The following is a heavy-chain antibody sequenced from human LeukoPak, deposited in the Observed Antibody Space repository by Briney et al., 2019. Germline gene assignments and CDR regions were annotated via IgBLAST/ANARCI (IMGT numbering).Heavy chain of an antibody. CDR3: ARDTITVTTPYFDY. Sequence: ASVKVSCKASGYTFTGYYIDWVRQAPGQGLEWMGWINSDSGGTNYAQKFQGRVTMTRDTSTSTAYMELSSLRSDDTAFYYCARDTITVTTPYFDYWGQGTLATASS. V-gene: IGHV1-2*02. CDR2: INSDSGGT. CDR1: GYTFTGYY. J-gene: IGHJ4*02. D-gene: IGHD4-17*01.